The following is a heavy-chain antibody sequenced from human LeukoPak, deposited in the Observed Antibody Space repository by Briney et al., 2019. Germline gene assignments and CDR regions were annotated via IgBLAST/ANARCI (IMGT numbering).Heavy chain of an antibody. CDR3: AKDDDSSGYYPDY. D-gene: IGHD3-22*01. V-gene: IGHV3-30*18. CDR1: GFTFSSYG. Sequence: GGSLRLSCAASGFTFSSYGMHWVRQAPGKGLEWVAVISYDGSNKYYADSVKGRFTISRDNSKNTLYLQMNSLRAEDTAVYYCAKDDDSSGYYPDYWSQGTLVTVSS. CDR2: ISYDGSNK. J-gene: IGHJ4*02.